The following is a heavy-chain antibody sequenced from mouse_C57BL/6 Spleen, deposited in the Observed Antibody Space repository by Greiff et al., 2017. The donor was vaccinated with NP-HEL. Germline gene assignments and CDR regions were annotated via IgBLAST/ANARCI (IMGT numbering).Heavy chain of an antibody. CDR3: ARDRGGTDLDY. J-gene: IGHJ2*01. CDR2: ISDGGSYT. V-gene: IGHV5-4*01. D-gene: IGHD1-1*02. Sequence: EVQGVESGGGLVKPGGSLKLSCAASGFTFSSYAMSWVRQTPEKRLEWVATISDGGSYTYYPDNVKGRFTISRDNAKNNLYLQMSHLKSEDTAMYYCARDRGGTDLDYWGQGTTLTVSS. CDR1: GFTFSSYA.